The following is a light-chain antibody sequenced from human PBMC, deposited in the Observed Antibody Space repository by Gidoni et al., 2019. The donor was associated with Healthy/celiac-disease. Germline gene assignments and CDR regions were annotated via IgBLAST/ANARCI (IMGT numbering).Light chain of an antibody. CDR3: QQYNSYPRYT. CDR2: AAS. J-gene: IGKJ2*01. Sequence: DSQITQSPSSLSASVGDRVTITCRASLGISNYLVWFQQKPGKAPKSLIYAASSLQSGVPSKFSGSGSGTDFIITISSMQPEDFATYYCQQYNSYPRYTFGQGTKVEIK. V-gene: IGKV1-16*02. CDR1: LGISNY.